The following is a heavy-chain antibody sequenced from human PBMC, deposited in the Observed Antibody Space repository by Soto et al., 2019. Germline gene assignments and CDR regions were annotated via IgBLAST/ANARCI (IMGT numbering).Heavy chain of an antibody. V-gene: IGHV4-34*01. J-gene: IGHJ4*02. CDR3: ARFGQGDY. CDR1: GGSFSGYY. CDR2: INHSGST. D-gene: IGHD3-16*01. Sequence: PSETLSLTCAVYGGSFSGYYWSWIRQPPGKGLEWIGEINHSGSTNYNPSLKSRVTISVDTSKNQFSLKLSSVTAADTAVYYCARFGQGDYWGQGTLVTVSS.